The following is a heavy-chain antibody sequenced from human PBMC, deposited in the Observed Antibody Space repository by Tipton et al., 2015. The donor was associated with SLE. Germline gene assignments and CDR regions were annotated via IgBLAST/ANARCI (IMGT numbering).Heavy chain of an antibody. CDR1: GGSISYYY. CDR2: IYYSGST. CDR3: ARGLLTGTTTGRFDL. V-gene: IGHV4-59*01. Sequence: TLSLTCTVSGGSISYYYWNWIRQPPGKGLEWIGYIYYSGSTNYNPSLKSRVTISVDTSKNQFSLKLSSVTAADTAVYYCARGLLTGTTTGRFDLWGRGTLVTVSS. D-gene: IGHD1-7*01. J-gene: IGHJ2*01.